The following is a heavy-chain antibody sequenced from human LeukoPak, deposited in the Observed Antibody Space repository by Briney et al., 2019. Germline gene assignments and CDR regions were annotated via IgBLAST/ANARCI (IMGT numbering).Heavy chain of an antibody. CDR3: ARTAARRFDY. CDR2: INPTGGST. J-gene: IGHJ4*02. CDR1: GYTFTGYH. V-gene: IGHV1-46*01. D-gene: IGHD6-6*01. Sequence: ASVKVSCKASGYTFTGYHMHWVRQAPGQGLEWMGIINPTGGSTTYAQKFQGRVTMTRDTSTSTVYMELSSLRSDDTAVYYCARTAARRFDYWGQGTLVTVSS.